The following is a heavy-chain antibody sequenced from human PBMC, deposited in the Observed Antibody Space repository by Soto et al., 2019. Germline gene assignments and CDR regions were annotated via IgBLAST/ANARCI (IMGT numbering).Heavy chain of an antibody. Sequence: QVQLVQSGAELKKPGYSVKVSCKASGGTFSSDSINWVRQAPGQGLEWMGGIIPIFGTANYAQKFQGRVTISADESASTVYMELSSLRSEDTAVYYCARDASTWSRSYNWFDPWGQGTLVTVSS. CDR1: GGTFSSDS. D-gene: IGHD3-10*01. J-gene: IGHJ5*02. V-gene: IGHV1-69*01. CDR2: IIPIFGTA. CDR3: ARDASTWSRSYNWFDP.